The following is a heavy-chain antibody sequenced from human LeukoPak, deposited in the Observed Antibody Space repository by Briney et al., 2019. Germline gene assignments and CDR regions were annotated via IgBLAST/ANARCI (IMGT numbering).Heavy chain of an antibody. J-gene: IGHJ4*02. V-gene: IGHV3-23*01. D-gene: IGHD3-3*01. CDR2: ISGSGGST. CDR3: AKDETPNTGVVIIPCFDY. Sequence: PGGSLRLSCAASGFTFSSYAMSWVRQAPGKGLEWVSAISGSGGSTYYADSVKGRFTISRDNSKNTLYLQMNSLRAEDTAVYYCAKDETPNTGVVIIPCFDYWGQGTLVTVSS. CDR1: GFTFSSYA.